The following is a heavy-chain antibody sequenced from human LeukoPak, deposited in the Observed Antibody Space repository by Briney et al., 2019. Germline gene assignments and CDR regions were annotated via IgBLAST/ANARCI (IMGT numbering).Heavy chain of an antibody. J-gene: IGHJ5*02. V-gene: IGHV1-69*01. CDR2: IIPIFGTA. D-gene: IGHD2-21*02. CDR1: GGTFISYA. CDR3: ARDRHIAVVTAKSSVWFDP. Sequence: SVKVSCKASGGTFISYAISWVRQAPGQGLEWMGGIIPIFGTANYAQKFQGRVTITADESTSTAYMELSSLRSEDTAVYYCARDRHIAVVTAKSSVWFDPWGQGTQVTVSS.